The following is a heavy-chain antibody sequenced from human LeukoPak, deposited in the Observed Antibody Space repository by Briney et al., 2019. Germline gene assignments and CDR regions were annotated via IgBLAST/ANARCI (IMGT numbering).Heavy chain of an antibody. CDR3: ARGTENNSGSYLGY. Sequence: ASVKVSCKASGYTFTGYYIHWVRQAPGQGLEWMGWINPNTGGTNFAQKFQGRVTMTRDTSISTAYMELSRLRSDDTAEFYCARGTENNSGSYLGYWGQGTLVTVSS. J-gene: IGHJ4*02. D-gene: IGHD1-26*01. V-gene: IGHV1-2*02. CDR2: INPNTGGT. CDR1: GYTFTGYY.